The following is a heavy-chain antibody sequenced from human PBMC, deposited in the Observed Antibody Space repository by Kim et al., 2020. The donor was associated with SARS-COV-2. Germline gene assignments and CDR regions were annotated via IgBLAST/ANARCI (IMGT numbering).Heavy chain of an antibody. V-gene: IGHV4-34*01. Sequence: SETLSLTCAVYGGSFSGYCWSWIRQPPGKGLEWIGEINHSGRTNYNPSLKSRVTISVETSKNQFSLKLTSVTAADTAVYFCARRLSNTSGWGSHYCDLWGQGILVSVSS. CDR1: GGSFSGYC. D-gene: IGHD3-10*01. CDR3: ARRLSNTSGWGSHYCDL. CDR2: INHSGRT. J-gene: IGHJ4*02.